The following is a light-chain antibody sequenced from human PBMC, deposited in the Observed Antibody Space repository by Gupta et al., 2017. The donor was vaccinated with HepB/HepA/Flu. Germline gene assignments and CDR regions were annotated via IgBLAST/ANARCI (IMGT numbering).Light chain of an antibody. V-gene: IGKV2-30*01. Sequence: DVVMTQSPLSLPVTLGQPASISCRSSQSLVYSDGNTYLNWFQQRPGQSPRRLLYQVSNRDSGVPDRFGGSGSGNDFTLKISRGESEDVGVYYCRQGTHWPPITFGQGTRLEIK. CDR3: RQGTHWPPIT. CDR1: QSLVYSDGNTY. CDR2: QVS. J-gene: IGKJ5*01.